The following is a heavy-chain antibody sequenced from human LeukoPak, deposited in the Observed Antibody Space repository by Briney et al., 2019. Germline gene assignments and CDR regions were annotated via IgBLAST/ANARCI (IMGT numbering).Heavy chain of an antibody. D-gene: IGHD2-15*01. CDR2: ISAYNDNT. V-gene: IGHV1-18*01. J-gene: IGHJ4*02. Sequence: GASVKVSCKASGYTFTSYGISWVRQAPGQGLEWMGWISAYNDNTNYAQKLQGRATMTTDTSTSTAYMELRSLRSDDTAVYYCARDPPRYSKWWYHFEHWGQGTLVPVSS. CDR1: GYTFTSYG. CDR3: ARDPPRYSKWWYHFEH.